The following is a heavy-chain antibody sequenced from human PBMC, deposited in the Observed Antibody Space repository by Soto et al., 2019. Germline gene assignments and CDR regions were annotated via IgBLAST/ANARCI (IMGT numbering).Heavy chain of an antibody. J-gene: IGHJ4*02. D-gene: IGHD3-22*01. CDR1: GFTFSSYA. Sequence: GGSLRLSCAASGFTFSSYAMHWVRQAPGKGLEWVAVISYDGSNKYYADSVKGRFTISRDNSKNTLYLQMNSLRAEDTAVYYCARARSSGYLVIDYWGQGTLVTVSS. V-gene: IGHV3-30-3*01. CDR3: ARARSSGYLVIDY. CDR2: ISYDGSNK.